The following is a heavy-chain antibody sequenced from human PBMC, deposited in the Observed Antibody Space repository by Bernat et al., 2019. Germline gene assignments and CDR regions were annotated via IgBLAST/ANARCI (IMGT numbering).Heavy chain of an antibody. CDR2: INWNGGST. V-gene: IGHV3-20*04. CDR3: ARAPYYYGSGSFAWFDP. J-gene: IGHJ5*02. D-gene: IGHD3-10*01. CDR1: GFPFDDYG. Sequence: VQLVESGGGVVRPGGSLRLSCAASGFPFDDYGMSWVRQAPGKGRGWVSGINWNGGSTGYADSVKGRFTISRDNAKNSLYLQMNSLRAEDTALYYCARAPYYYGSGSFAWFDPWGQGTLVTVSS.